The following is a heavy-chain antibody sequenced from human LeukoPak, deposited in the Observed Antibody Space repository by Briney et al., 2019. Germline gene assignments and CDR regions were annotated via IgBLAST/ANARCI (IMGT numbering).Heavy chain of an antibody. D-gene: IGHD2-2*01. Sequence: SQTLSLTCTVSGGSISSGSYYWSWIRQPAGKGLGWIGRIYTSGSTNYNPSLKSRVTISVDTSKNQFSLKLSSVTAADTAVYYCAREDIVVVPAARSYYYYGMDVWGQGTTVTVSS. CDR2: IYTSGST. CDR3: AREDIVVVPAARSYYYYGMDV. CDR1: GGSISSGSYY. V-gene: IGHV4-61*02. J-gene: IGHJ6*02.